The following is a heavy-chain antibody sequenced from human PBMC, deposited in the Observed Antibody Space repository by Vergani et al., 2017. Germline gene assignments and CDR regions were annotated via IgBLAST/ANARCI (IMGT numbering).Heavy chain of an antibody. J-gene: IGHJ4*02. CDR1: GFTFSSYS. Sequence: VQLVESGGGLVKPGGSLRLSCAASGFTFSSYSMSWIRQAPGKGLEWVSYISSSGSTIYYADSVKGRFTISRDNAKNSLYLQMNSLRAEDTAVYYGARAASTSRLPTHFDYWGQGTLVTVSS. CDR3: ARAASTSRLPTHFDY. D-gene: IGHD2-2*01. V-gene: IGHV3-11*01. CDR2: ISSSGSTI.